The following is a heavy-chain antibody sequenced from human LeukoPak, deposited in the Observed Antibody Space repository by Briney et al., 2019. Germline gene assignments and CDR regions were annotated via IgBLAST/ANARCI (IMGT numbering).Heavy chain of an antibody. CDR3: ARGVTAYCGGDCYSRFDY. Sequence: ASVKVSCKDSGGTFSSYAISWVRQAPGQGLEWMGGIIPIFGTANYAQKFQGRVTITADESTSTAYMELSSLRSEDTAVYYCARGVTAYCGGDCYSRFDYWGQGTLVTVSS. D-gene: IGHD2-21*02. CDR1: GGTFSSYA. V-gene: IGHV1-69*01. CDR2: IIPIFGTA. J-gene: IGHJ4*02.